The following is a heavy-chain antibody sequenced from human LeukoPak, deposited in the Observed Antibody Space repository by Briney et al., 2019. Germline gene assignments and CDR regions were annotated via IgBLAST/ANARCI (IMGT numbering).Heavy chain of an antibody. J-gene: IGHJ4*02. V-gene: IGHV3-21*01. CDR3: AREMANYIDY. Sequence: GGSLRLSCAASGFTFSSYSMNWVRQAPVKGLEWVSSISSSSSYIYYADSVKGRFTISGDNAKNSLYLQMNSLRAEDTAVYYCAREMANYIDYWGQGTLVTVSS. CDR2: ISSSSSYI. D-gene: IGHD5-24*01. CDR1: GFTFSSYS.